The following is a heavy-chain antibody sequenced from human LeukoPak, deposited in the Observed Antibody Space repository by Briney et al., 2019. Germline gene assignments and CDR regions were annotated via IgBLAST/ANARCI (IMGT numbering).Heavy chain of an antibody. CDR2: ITSGSEGT. CDR3: AKDLPTWFDP. V-gene: IGHV3-23*01. Sequence: GGSLRLSCAASGFISTNFAMTWVRQAPGKGLESVSSITSGSEGTYYADSVRGRFTISRDNSKRMLYLQMNSLRVDDTAIYFCAKDLPTWFDPWGQGTLVTVSS. CDR1: GFISTNFA. J-gene: IGHJ5*02.